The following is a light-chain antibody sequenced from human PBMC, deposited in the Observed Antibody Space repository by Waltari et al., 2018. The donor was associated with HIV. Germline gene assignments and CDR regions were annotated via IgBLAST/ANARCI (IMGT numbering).Light chain of an antibody. CDR2: DAS. CDR3: QQYNSWPLA. Sequence: EIVLTQSPATLSLSPGERATLSCGASQSVRSLIAWYQQKPGQAPRLLIYDASNRATGIPARFSGSGSGTDFTLTISSLEPEDFAVYYCQQYNSWPLAFGQGTKVEIK. CDR1: QSVRSL. V-gene: IGKV3-11*01. J-gene: IGKJ1*01.